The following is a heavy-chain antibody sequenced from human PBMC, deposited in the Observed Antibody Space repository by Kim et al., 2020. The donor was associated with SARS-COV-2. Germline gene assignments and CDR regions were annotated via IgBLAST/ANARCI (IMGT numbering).Heavy chain of an antibody. CDR1: GFTFSSYA. Sequence: GGSLRLSCAASGFTFSSYAMSWVRQAPGKGLEWVSAISGSGGSTYYADSVKGRFTISRDNSKNTLYLQMNSLRAEDTAVYYCAKDMEKGLLWFGELLPKFDYWGQGTLVTVSS. V-gene: IGHV3-23*01. CDR3: AKDMEKGLLWFGELLPKFDY. J-gene: IGHJ4*02. D-gene: IGHD3-10*01. CDR2: ISGSGGST.